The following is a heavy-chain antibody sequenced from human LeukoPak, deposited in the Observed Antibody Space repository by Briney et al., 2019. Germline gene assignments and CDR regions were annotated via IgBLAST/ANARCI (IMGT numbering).Heavy chain of an antibody. CDR1: GYTFSDYY. D-gene: IGHD3-10*01. Sequence: GASVKVSCKASGYTFSDYYMHWVRQAPGQGLEWMGWINPDSGVTNHAQKFEGRVTMTRDTSISTVYMELSRLRSDDTAVYYCARAMVEYHYGMGVWGQGTTVTVSS. CDR3: ARAMVEYHYGMGV. V-gene: IGHV1-2*02. J-gene: IGHJ6*02. CDR2: INPDSGVT.